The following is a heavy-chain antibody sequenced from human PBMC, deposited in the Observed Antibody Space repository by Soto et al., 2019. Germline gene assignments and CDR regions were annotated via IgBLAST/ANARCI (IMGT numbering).Heavy chain of an antibody. CDR1: GFTFSSYA. CDR2: ISGSGGST. J-gene: IGHJ5*02. CDR3: AKASDYCSGGSCYSYPGWLDP. V-gene: IGHV3-23*01. D-gene: IGHD2-15*01. Sequence: EVQLLESGGGLVQPGGSLRLSCAASGFTFSSYAMSWVRQAPGKGLEWVSAISGSGGSTYYADSVKGRFTISRDNSKNTLYLRMNSLRAEDTAVYYCAKASDYCSGGSCYSYPGWLDPWGQGTLVTVSS.